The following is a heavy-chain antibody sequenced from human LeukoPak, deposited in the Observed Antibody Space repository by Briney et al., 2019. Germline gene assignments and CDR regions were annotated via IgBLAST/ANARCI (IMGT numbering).Heavy chain of an antibody. CDR2: IYYSGST. CDR3: ARVLLWFGELWFDP. D-gene: IGHD3-10*01. CDR1: GGSISSYY. V-gene: IGHV4-59*01. Sequence: PSETLSLTCTVSGGSISSYYWSWIRQPPGKGLEWIGYIYYSGSTNYNPSLKSRVTISVDTSKNQFSLKLNSVTAADTAVYYCARVLLWFGELWFDPWGQGTLVTVSS. J-gene: IGHJ5*02.